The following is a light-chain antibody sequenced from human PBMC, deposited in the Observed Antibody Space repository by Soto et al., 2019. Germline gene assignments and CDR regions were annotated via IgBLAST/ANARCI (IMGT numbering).Light chain of an antibody. CDR2: DAS. Sequence: EIVLTQSPATLSLSPGDRATLSCRASQSVSNYLAWYQQKPGQAPRLLIFDASNRATGIPARFSGSGSGTDFTLTISSLEPEDFAVYYCQQRSSWPPWTFGQGTKVDIK. CDR1: QSVSNY. CDR3: QQRSSWPPWT. V-gene: IGKV3-11*01. J-gene: IGKJ1*01.